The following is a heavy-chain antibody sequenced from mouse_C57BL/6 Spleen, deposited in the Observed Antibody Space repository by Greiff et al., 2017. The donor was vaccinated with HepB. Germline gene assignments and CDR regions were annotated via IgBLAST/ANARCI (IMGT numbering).Heavy chain of an antibody. CDR2: ISYDGSN. V-gene: IGHV3-6*01. CDR1: GYSITSGYY. J-gene: IGHJ4*01. D-gene: IGHD1-1*01. Sequence: ESGPGLVKPSQSLSLTCSVTGYSITSGYYWNWIRQFPGNKLEWMGYISYDGSNNYNPSLKNRISITRDTSKNQFFLKLNSVTTEDTATYYCARDHYGSPMDYWGQGTSVTVSS. CDR3: ARDHYGSPMDY.